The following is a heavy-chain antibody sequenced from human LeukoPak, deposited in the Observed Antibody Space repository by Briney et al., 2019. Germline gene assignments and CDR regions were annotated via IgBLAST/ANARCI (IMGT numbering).Heavy chain of an antibody. CDR3: ARGVEGWFDP. J-gene: IGHJ5*02. V-gene: IGHV3-48*03. Sequence: GGSLRLSCAASGFXFSSYEMNWVRQAPGKGLEWVSYISSSGSTIYYADPVKGRFTISRDNAKNSLYLQMNSLRAEDTAVYYCARGVEGWFDPWGQGTLVTVSS. CDR1: GFXFSSYE. D-gene: IGHD1-1*01. CDR2: ISSSGSTI.